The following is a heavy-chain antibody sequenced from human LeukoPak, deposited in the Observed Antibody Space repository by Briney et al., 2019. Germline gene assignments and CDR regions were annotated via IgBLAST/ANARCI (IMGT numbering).Heavy chain of an antibody. J-gene: IGHJ6*03. D-gene: IGHD3-3*01. CDR3: AKTSLSDPSGHYYYMDV. CDR2: ISSSGSTT. V-gene: IGHV3-48*03. Sequence: TGGSLRLSCAASGFTFSSYEMNWVRQAPGKGLEWVSYISSSGSTTYYADSVKARFTISRDNSQNTVSLQLNNLRIEDTALYYCAKTSLSDPSGHYYYMDVWGKGTTVTVSS. CDR1: GFTFSSYE.